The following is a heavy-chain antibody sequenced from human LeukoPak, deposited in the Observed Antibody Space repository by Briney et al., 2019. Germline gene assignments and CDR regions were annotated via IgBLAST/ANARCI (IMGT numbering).Heavy chain of an antibody. V-gene: IGHV4-39*07. CDR1: GGSISGNA. CDR3: ARVVRIAALWFDP. J-gene: IGHJ5*02. CDR2: IYYSGST. D-gene: IGHD6-6*01. Sequence: SETLSLTCTVSGGSISGNAWSWIRQPPGKGLEWIGSIYYSGSTYYNPSLKSRVTISVDTSKKQFSLKLSSVTAADTAVYYCARVVRIAALWFDPWGQGTLVTVSS.